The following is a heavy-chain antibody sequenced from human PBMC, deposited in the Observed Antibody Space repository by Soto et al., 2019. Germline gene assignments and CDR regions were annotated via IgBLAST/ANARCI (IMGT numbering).Heavy chain of an antibody. J-gene: IGHJ4*02. V-gene: IGHV4-34*01. Sequence: SETLSLTCAVYGGSFGGYYWSWVGQRPGKGLEWIGEINHSGSTTYNPSLKSRVTISVDTSKNQFSLKLTSVTAADTALYFRARNPGEGSDYPYYWGQGTPVTVSS. CDR2: INHSGST. CDR1: GGSFGGYY. D-gene: IGHD3-10*01. CDR3: ARNPGEGSDYPYY.